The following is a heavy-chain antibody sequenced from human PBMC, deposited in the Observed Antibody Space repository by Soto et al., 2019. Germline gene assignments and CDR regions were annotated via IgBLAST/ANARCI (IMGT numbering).Heavy chain of an antibody. J-gene: IGHJ6*02. CDR2: ISAYNGNT. CDR1: GYTFTSYG. D-gene: IGHD2-15*01. V-gene: IGHV1-18*04. CDR3: ARNDGTLGYCSGGSCYTKYYYYYGMDV. Sequence: ASVKVSCKASGYTFTSYGISWVRQAPGQGLEWMGWISAYNGNTNYAQKHQGRVTMTTDTSTSTAYMELRSLRSDDTAVYYCARNDGTLGYCSGGSCYTKYYYYYGMDVWGQGTTVTVSS.